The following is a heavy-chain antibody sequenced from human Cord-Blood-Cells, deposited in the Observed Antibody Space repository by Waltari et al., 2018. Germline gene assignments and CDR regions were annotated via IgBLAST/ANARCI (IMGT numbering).Heavy chain of an antibody. CDR3: ARGNCSSTSCYSYFDY. V-gene: IGHV5-51*01. J-gene: IGHJ4*02. Sequence: VQLAPSGAEVKKPGASLMVSCKGSGYSLNSCWIGRVRTQPGKGRERMGIIYPGDSYTRYRPSFQGQVTISADKSIRTAYLQWSSLKASDTAMYYWARGNCSSTSCYSYFDYWGQGTLVTVSS. CDR1: GYSLNSCW. CDR2: IYPGDSYT. D-gene: IGHD2-2*02.